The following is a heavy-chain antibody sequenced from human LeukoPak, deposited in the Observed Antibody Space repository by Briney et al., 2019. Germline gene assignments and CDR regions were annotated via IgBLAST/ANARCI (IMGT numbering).Heavy chain of an antibody. J-gene: IGHJ4*02. CDR3: AKSGSGRYRFDY. V-gene: IGHV3-23*01. CDR2: ISGSGSST. Sequence: GGSRRLSCAASGFTFSSYAMSWVRQAPGKGLEWVSAISGSGSSTYYADSVKGRFTISRDNSKNTLYLQMNSLRAEDTAAYYCAKSGSGRYRFDYWGQGTLVTLSP. D-gene: IGHD6-19*01. CDR1: GFTFSSYA.